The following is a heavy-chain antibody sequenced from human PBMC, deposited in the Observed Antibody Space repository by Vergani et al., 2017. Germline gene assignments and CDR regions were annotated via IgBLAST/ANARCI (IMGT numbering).Heavy chain of an antibody. J-gene: IGHJ5*02. Sequence: EVQLVESGGGLVQPGGSLRLSCAASGFTFSSYEMNWVRQAPGKGLEWVSYISSSGSTIYYADSVKGRFTISRDNAKNSLYLQMNSLGAEDTAFYYCAGGCRAYFGGFDPWGQGTLVTVSS. D-gene: IGHD2-21*01. V-gene: IGHV3-48*03. CDR3: AGGCRAYFGGFDP. CDR1: GFTFSSYE. CDR2: ISSSGSTI.